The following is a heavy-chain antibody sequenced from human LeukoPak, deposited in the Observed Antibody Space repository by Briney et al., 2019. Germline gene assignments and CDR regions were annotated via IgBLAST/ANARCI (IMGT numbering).Heavy chain of an antibody. D-gene: IGHD2-15*01. CDR1: GGSFSGYY. CDR3: ARNTRYCSGGSCPPRGYFDY. J-gene: IGHJ4*02. V-gene: IGHV4-34*01. CDR2: INHSRST. Sequence: SETLSLTCAVYGGSFSGYYWSWIRQPPGKGLEWIGEINHSRSTNYNPSLKSRVTISVDTSKNQFSLKLSSVTAADTAVYYCARNTRYCSGGSCPPRGYFDYWGQGTLVTVSS.